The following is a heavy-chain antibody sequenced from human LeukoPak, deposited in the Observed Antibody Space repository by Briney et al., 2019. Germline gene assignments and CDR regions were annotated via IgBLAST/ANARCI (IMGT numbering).Heavy chain of an antibody. V-gene: IGHV3-23*01. CDR3: AKGEQGVDY. D-gene: IGHD1/OR15-1a*01. CDR1: GFTFSNAW. J-gene: IGHJ4*02. CDR2: ISGSGGST. Sequence: GGSLRLSCAASGFTFSNAWMNWVRQAPGKGLEWVSGISGSGGSTYYADSVKGRFTISRDNSKNTLYLQMNSLRAEDTAVYYCAKGEQGVDYWGQGTLVTVSS.